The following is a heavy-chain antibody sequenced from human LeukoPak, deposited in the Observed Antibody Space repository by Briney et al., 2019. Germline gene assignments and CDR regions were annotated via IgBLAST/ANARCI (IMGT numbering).Heavy chain of an antibody. J-gene: IGHJ4*02. D-gene: IGHD1-26*01. CDR3: ARLTPSGSYAIDY. CDR1: GFTFSSYW. Sequence: PGGSLRLSCAASGFTFSSYWMHWVCQAPGKGLVWVSRINSDGSSTSYADSVKGRFTISRDNAKNTLYLQMNSLRAEDTAVYYCARLTPSGSYAIDYWGQGTLVTVSS. CDR2: INSDGSST. V-gene: IGHV3-74*01.